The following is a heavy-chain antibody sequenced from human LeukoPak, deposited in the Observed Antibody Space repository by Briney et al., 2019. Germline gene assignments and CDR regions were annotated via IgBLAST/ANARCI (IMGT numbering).Heavy chain of an antibody. J-gene: IGHJ4*02. D-gene: IGHD7-27*01. Sequence: GGSLRLSCTASGFTVRSYYMTWVRQAPGKGLEWVSVIYSGGSTYYADSVKGRFTISRDNSKNTLYVQMNSLRAEDTAVYYCARGELGNFDYWGQGTLVTVSS. CDR3: ARGELGNFDY. CDR2: IYSGGST. V-gene: IGHV3-66*01. CDR1: GFTVRSYY.